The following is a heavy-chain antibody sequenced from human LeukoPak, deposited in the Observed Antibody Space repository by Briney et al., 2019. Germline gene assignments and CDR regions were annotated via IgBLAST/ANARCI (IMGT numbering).Heavy chain of an antibody. D-gene: IGHD6-13*01. CDR1: GFTVSSNY. CDR3: VRGPASSWYQADY. Sequence: GGSLRLSCAASGFTVSSNYMSWVRQAPGKGLEWVSVNSGGATYYADSVKGRFTISRDTSKNTLYLQMNSLRAEDTAVYYCVRGPASSWYQADYWGQGTLVTVSS. J-gene: IGHJ4*02. V-gene: IGHV3-53*01. CDR2: NSGGAT.